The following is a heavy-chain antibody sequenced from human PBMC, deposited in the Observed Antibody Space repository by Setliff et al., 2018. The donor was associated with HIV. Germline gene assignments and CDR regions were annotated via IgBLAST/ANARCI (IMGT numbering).Heavy chain of an antibody. D-gene: IGHD6-13*01. CDR1: GYSISSGYY. J-gene: IGHJ4*02. V-gene: IGHV4-38-2*02. CDR2: IYHSGSA. Sequence: PSETLSLTCTVSGYSISSGYYWGWIRQPPGKGLEWIGSIYHSGSANYNPSLTSPVTISVDTSKNQFSLKLRSVTAADTAVYWCARVSSWYVRYWGQGTLVTVSS. CDR3: ARVSSWYVRY.